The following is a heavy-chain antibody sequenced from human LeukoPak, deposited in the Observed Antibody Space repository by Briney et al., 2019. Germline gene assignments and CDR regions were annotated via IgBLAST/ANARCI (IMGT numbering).Heavy chain of an antibody. D-gene: IGHD4-17*01. Sequence: SETLSLTCTVSGGCISSGSYYWSWIRQPPGKGLEWIGYIYYSGSTNYNPSLKSRVTLSVDTSKNQFSLKLSSVTAADTAVYYCARGAFHYGDALGYYYMDVWGKGTTVTISS. CDR1: GGCISSGSYY. V-gene: IGHV4-61*01. CDR2: IYYSGST. J-gene: IGHJ6*03. CDR3: ARGAFHYGDALGYYYMDV.